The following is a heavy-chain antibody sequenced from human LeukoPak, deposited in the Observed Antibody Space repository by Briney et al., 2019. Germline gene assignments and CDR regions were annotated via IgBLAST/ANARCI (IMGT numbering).Heavy chain of an antibody. D-gene: IGHD3-3*01. CDR1: GGSISSYY. V-gene: IGHV4-4*07. CDR2: IYTSGST. J-gene: IGHJ4*02. Sequence: SETLSLTCTVSGGSISSYYWSWIRQPAGKGLEWIGRIYTSGSTNYNPSLKSRVTMSVDTSKNQFSLKLSSVTAADPAVYYCARGRPSYDFWSGYLFDYWGQGTLVTVSS. CDR3: ARGRPSYDFWSGYLFDY.